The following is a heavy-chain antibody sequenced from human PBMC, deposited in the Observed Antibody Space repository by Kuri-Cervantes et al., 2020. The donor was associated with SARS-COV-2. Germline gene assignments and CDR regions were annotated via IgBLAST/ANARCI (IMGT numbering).Heavy chain of an antibody. V-gene: IGHV3-30*03. CDR3: TSSPTILVVVIISGNS. Sequence: GESLKISCAASGFTFSRYRMHWVRQAPGKGLEWVTVISYDESNKYYADSVKGRFTISRDNSKNTLYLQMNSLKTEDTAVYYCTSSPTILVVVIISGNSWGQGTLVTVSS. J-gene: IGHJ4*02. CDR2: ISYDESNK. CDR1: GFTFSRYR. D-gene: IGHD3-3*01.